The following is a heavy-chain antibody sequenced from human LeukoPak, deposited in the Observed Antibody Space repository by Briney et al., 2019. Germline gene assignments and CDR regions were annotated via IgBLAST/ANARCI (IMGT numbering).Heavy chain of an antibody. CDR2: INSDGSRI. CDR3: ASSPVITRD. D-gene: IGHD3-22*01. V-gene: IGHV3-74*01. CDR1: GITFSNYW. J-gene: IGHJ4*02. Sequence: RGGSLRLSCAASGITFSNYWMHWVRQAPGKGLEWVSRINSDGSRITYADSVKGRFTISRDNAKNTLYLQMNSLRVEDTAVYYCASSPVITRDWGQGTLVTVSS.